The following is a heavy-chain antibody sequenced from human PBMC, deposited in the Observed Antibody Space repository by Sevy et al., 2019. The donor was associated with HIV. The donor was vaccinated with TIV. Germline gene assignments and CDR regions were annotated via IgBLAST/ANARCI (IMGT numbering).Heavy chain of an antibody. CDR3: ARGPKPLRSDYGDYRGVGYYFDS. J-gene: IGHJ4*02. D-gene: IGHD4-17*01. CDR2: IDQSGRS. CDR1: GESFSNYY. Sequence: SETLSLTCAVYGESFSNYYWSWIRLSPGKGLESIGEIDQSGRSDFNPSLKSRVTMSVDTSKNQSSLKLTPVTAADTAVYYCARGPKPLRSDYGDYRGVGYYFDSWGQRTLVTVSS. V-gene: IGHV4-34*01.